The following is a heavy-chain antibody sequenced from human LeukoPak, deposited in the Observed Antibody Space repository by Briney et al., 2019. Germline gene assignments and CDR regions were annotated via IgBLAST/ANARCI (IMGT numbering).Heavy chain of an antibody. Sequence: ASMKVSCKASRYIFTRYTMNWVRQAPGQGLEWMGWINTNTGNPTYAQGFTGRFVFSFDTSVSTAYLEITGLKAEDTAVYYCATNSAAGPYNWFDPWGQGTLVTVSS. CDR2: INTNTGNP. D-gene: IGHD6-13*01. J-gene: IGHJ5*02. CDR3: ATNSAAGPYNWFDP. CDR1: RYIFTRYT. V-gene: IGHV7-4-1*02.